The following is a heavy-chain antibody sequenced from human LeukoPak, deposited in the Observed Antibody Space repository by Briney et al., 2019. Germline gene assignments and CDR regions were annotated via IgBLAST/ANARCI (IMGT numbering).Heavy chain of an antibody. CDR2: IYYSGST. V-gene: IGHV4-59*08. J-gene: IGHJ4*02. D-gene: IGHD3-10*01. CDR1: DGSISSYY. CDR3: ARRKFGEYPFDY. Sequence: ASETLSLTCTVSDGSISSYYWSWIRQPPGKGLEWIGYIYYSGSTNYNPSLKSRVTISVDTSKNQFSLKLSSVTAADTAVYYCARRKFGEYPFDYWGQGTLVTVSS.